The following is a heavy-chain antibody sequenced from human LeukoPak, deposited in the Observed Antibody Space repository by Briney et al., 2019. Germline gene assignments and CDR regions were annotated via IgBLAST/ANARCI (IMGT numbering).Heavy chain of an antibody. CDR3: AKWPYSSSRDSVGNPEYFQH. V-gene: IGHV3-21*04. J-gene: IGHJ1*01. CDR1: GFTFSSFS. D-gene: IGHD6-13*01. Sequence: GGSLRLSCAASGFTFSSFSMNWVRQAPGKGLEWVSSISSSSYYIYYADSVKGRFTFSRDNSKNTLYLQMNSLRAEDTAVYYCAKWPYSSSRDSVGNPEYFQHWGQGTLVTVSS. CDR2: ISSSSYYI.